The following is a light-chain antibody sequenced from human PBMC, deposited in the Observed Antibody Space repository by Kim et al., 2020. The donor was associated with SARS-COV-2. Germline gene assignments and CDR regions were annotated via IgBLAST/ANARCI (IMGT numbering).Light chain of an antibody. CDR3: QVWDDSSDHRVV. Sequence: SYELTQPPSVSVAPGKTARIACGGNNIGGKSVHWYQQRSGQAPVLVIYYDSDRPSGIPERFSGSNSGNTATLIISRVEAGDEADYYCQVWDDSSDHRVVFGGGTQLTVL. V-gene: IGLV3-21*04. CDR2: YDS. CDR1: NIGGKS. J-gene: IGLJ2*01.